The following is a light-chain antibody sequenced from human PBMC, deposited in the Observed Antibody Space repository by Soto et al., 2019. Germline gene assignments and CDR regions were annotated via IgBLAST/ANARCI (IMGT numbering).Light chain of an antibody. CDR3: QSYDSSLGGFV. CDR1: SSNIGAAYD. Sequence: QPVLTQPPSVSGAPGQRVTIYCTGSSSNIGAAYDVHWYQHLPGTAPKLLIYGNINRPSGVPDRFSGSKSGTSASLAITGLQADDEADYYCQSYDSSLGGFVFGTGTQLTVL. J-gene: IGLJ7*01. CDR2: GNI. V-gene: IGLV1-40*01.